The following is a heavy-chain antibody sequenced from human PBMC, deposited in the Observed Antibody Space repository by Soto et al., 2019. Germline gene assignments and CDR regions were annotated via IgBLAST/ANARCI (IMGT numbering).Heavy chain of an antibody. V-gene: IGHV3-66*01. CDR2: IYSGGST. J-gene: IGHJ2*01. CDR3: AREHSGSSGWYFDL. CDR1: GFTVSSNY. Sequence: EVQLVESGGGLVQPGGSLRLSCAASGFTVSSNYMSWVRQAPGKGLEWVSVIYSGGSTYYADSVKGRFTISRDNSKNKLYFQMNSLIAEDTAVYYCAREHSGSSGWYFDLWGRGTLVTVSS. D-gene: IGHD1-26*01.